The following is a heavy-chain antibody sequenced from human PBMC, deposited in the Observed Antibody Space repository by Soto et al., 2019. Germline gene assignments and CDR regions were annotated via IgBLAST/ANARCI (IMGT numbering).Heavy chain of an antibody. CDR2: NDDGAYT. J-gene: IGHJ3*02. V-gene: IGHV4-31*03. CDR3: ARRHDILTGADAYDI. Sequence: QVQLQESGPGLVKPSQTLSLTCTVSGDSISSYGYYWTWIRQHPGKGMEWIGDNDDGAYTYYNPSLKSRVSILVDMSTNQFSLQLTSVTAADTAVYYCARRHDILTGADAYDIWGQGTMVTVAS. D-gene: IGHD3-9*01. CDR1: GDSISSYGYY.